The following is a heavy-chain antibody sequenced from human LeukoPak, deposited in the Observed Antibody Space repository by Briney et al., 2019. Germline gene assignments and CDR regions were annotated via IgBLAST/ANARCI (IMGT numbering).Heavy chain of an antibody. V-gene: IGHV1-8*02. CDR3: ARGVYSSSWDHYYFDY. J-gene: IGHJ4*02. D-gene: IGHD6-13*01. CDR2: MNPNSGNT. Sequence: ASVKVSCKASGYTFTSYDINWVRQATGQGLEWMGWMNPNSGNTGYAQKFQGRVTMTRDTSITTAYLEVSSLRSDDTAVYYCARGVYSSSWDHYYFDYWGQGTLVTVSS. CDR1: GYTFTSYD.